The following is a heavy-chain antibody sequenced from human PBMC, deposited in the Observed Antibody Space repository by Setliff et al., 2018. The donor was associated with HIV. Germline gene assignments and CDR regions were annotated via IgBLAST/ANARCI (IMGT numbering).Heavy chain of an antibody. Sequence: SETLSLTCTVSGGSISSGSYYWSWIRQPAGKGLEWIGRIYTSGSTNYNPSLKSRVTISVDTSKNQFSLKLSSVTAADTAVYYCARDRGHSSGRYSGSFDYWGQGTLGTVSS. J-gene: IGHJ4*02. CDR3: ARDRGHSSGRYSGSFDY. D-gene: IGHD6-19*01. CDR1: GGSISSGSYY. CDR2: IYTSGST. V-gene: IGHV4-61*02.